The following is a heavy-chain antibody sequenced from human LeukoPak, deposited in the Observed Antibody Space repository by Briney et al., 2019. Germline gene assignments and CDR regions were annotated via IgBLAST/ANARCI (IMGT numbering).Heavy chain of an antibody. CDR3: ARLGRDAYNLFDY. V-gene: IGHV4-59*01. CDR1: GGSISPYY. CDR2: IYYSGST. Sequence: SETLSLTCTVSGGSISPYYWTWIRQPPGKGLEYIGYIYYSGSTNYNPSLKSRVTMSLDTSNNQFSLKLASVTAADTAVYYCARLGRDAYNLFDYWGQGTLVTVSS. J-gene: IGHJ4*02. D-gene: IGHD5-24*01.